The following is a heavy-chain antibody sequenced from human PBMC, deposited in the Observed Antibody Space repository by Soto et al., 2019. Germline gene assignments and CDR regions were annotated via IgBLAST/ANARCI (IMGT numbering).Heavy chain of an antibody. V-gene: IGHV1-18*01. D-gene: IGHD3-10*01. CDR1: GYSFTSYG. CDR3: ARDPGSGSYYGWFDP. J-gene: IGHJ5*02. Sequence: ASVKVSCKTSGYSFTSYGIGWVRQAPGQGLEWMGWISPYNGNTYYAQILQGRVTMTTDTSTNTVYMELRSLRSDDTAVYYCARDPGSGSYYGWFDPWGQGTLVTVSS. CDR2: ISPYNGNT.